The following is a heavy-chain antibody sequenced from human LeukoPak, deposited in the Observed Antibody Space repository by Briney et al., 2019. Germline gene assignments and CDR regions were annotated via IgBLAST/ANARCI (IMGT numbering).Heavy chain of an antibody. V-gene: IGHV4-39*01. CDR1: GGSITSSNYY. D-gene: IGHD1-14*01. Sequence: PSETLSLTCTVSGGSITSSNYYWGWIRQPPGKGLEWIGNSHYSGSSYYNPSLKSRVTISVDTSKNQFSLRLNSVTAVDTAVYYCARLDPNRNYFLWGQGTLVSVSS. J-gene: IGHJ4*02. CDR3: ARLDPNRNYFL. CDR2: SHYSGSS.